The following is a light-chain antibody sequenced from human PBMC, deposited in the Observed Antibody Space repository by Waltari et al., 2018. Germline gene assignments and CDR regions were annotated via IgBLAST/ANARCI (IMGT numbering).Light chain of an antibody. CDR2: KAS. CDR3: QQYNSYSLLT. J-gene: IGKJ4*01. Sequence: DIQMTQSPSTLSESVGDRVTITCRARQSISSWLAWYQQKPGKAPKLLIYKASSLESGVPSRFSGSGSGTEFTLTISSLQPDDFATYYCQQYNSYSLLTFGGGTKVEIK. V-gene: IGKV1-5*03. CDR1: QSISSW.